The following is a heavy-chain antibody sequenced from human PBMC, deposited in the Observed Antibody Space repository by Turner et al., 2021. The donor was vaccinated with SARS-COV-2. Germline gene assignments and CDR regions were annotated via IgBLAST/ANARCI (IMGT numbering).Heavy chain of an antibody. D-gene: IGHD3-22*01. V-gene: IGHV4-39*01. J-gene: IGHJ4*02. Sequence: QLQLQESGPGLVKPSATLSLTCTVSGGSISSSSYYWGWIRQPPGKGLEWSGSIYYSGSTYYNPSLKSRVTISVDTSKNQFSLKLSSVTAADTAVYYCARHHYYDSSGYYLPPFDYWGQGTLVTVSS. CDR1: GGSISSSSYY. CDR2: IYYSGST. CDR3: ARHHYYDSSGYYLPPFDY.